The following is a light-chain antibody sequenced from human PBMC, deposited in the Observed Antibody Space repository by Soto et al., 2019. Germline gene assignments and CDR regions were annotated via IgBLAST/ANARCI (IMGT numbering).Light chain of an antibody. CDR2: EGS. V-gene: IGLV2-23*01. CDR1: SSDVGSYNL. Sequence: QSALTQPASVSGSPGQSITISCTGTSSDVGSYNLVSWYQLHPGKAPKLMIYEGSKRPSGVSNGFSGSKSGNTASLTISGLQAEDEADYYCCSYAGGSTYVVFGGGTKLTVL. CDR3: CSYAGGSTYVV. J-gene: IGLJ2*01.